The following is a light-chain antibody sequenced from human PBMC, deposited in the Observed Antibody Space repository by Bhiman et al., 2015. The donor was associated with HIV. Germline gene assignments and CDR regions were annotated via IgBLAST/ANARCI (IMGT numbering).Light chain of an antibody. CDR3: QSGDTSGTYQGI. CDR2: KDT. V-gene: IGLV3-25*03. J-gene: IGLJ2*01. CDR1: TLPKKY. Sequence: SYELTQPPSVSVSPGQTARITCSGDTLPKKYVYWYQQKPGQAPVLVIYKDTERPSGIPERFSGSSSGTTVTLTISGVQAEDEADYYCQSGDTSGTYQGIFGGGTKLTVL.